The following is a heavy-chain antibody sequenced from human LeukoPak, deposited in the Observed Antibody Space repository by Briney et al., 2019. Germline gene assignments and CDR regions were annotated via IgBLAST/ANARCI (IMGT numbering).Heavy chain of an antibody. D-gene: IGHD1-26*01. CDR1: GFAFSSYA. CDR2: ISGSGGST. V-gene: IGHV3-23*01. Sequence: SGGSLRLSCAASGFAFSSYAMSWVRQAPGKGLEWVSGISGSGGSTYYADSVKGRFIISRDNSKNTLFLQMNSLRAEDTAVYYCAGATAPFSYYYYMDVWGKGTTVTVSS. J-gene: IGHJ6*03. CDR3: AGATAPFSYYYYMDV.